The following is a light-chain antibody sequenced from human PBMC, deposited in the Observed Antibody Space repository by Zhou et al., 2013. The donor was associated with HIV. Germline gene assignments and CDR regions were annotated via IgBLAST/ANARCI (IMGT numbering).Light chain of an antibody. CDR2: ATS. CDR3: QQSYSTPKT. V-gene: IGKV1-39*01. Sequence: IQMTQSPSSLSASVGDRVTVTCRASQNITIYLNWYQQTPGKAPKLLVYATSTLQRGVPSRFSGSGSGTDFTLSISSLRPEDFATYYCQQSYSTPKTFGQGTKVEIK. J-gene: IGKJ1*01. CDR1: QNITIY.